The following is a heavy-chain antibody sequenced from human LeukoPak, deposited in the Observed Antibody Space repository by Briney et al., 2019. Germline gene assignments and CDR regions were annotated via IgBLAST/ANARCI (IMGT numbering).Heavy chain of an antibody. CDR3: VGTAARNCYYGMDV. Sequence: SETLSLTCTVSGGSISSYYWSWIRQPAGKGLEWIGRIYTSGSTNYNPSLKSRVTMSVDTSKNQFSLKLSSVTAADTAVYYCVGTAARNCYYGMDVWGQGTTVTVSS. CDR1: GGSISSYY. D-gene: IGHD2-2*01. CDR2: IYTSGST. V-gene: IGHV4-4*07. J-gene: IGHJ6*02.